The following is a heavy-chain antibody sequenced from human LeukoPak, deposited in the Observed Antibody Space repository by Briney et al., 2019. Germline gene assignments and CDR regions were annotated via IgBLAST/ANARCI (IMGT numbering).Heavy chain of an antibody. CDR3: AKAPGTTRGKNWFDP. Sequence: GGSLRLSCAASGFTFSDYYMSWIRQAPGKGLEWVSYISSSGSTIYYADSVKGRFTISRDNAKNSLYLQMNSLRAEDTAVYYCAKAPGTTRGKNWFDPWGQGTLVTVSS. CDR1: GFTFSDYY. D-gene: IGHD1-7*01. CDR2: ISSSGSTI. V-gene: IGHV3-11*01. J-gene: IGHJ5*02.